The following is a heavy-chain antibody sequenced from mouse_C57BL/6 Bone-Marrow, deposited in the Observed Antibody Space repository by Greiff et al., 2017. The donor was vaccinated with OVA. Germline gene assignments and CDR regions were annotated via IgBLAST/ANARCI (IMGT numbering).Heavy chain of an antibody. V-gene: IGHV1-82*01. CDR3: AKEDYFDY. J-gene: IGHJ2*01. Sequence: VQLQQSGPELVKPGASVKISCKASGYAFSSSWMNWVKQRPGKGLEWIGRIYPGDGDTNYNGKFKGKATLTADKSSSTAYMQLSSLTSEDSAVYFCAKEDYFDYGGQGTTLTVSS. CDR2: IYPGDGDT. CDR1: GYAFSSSW.